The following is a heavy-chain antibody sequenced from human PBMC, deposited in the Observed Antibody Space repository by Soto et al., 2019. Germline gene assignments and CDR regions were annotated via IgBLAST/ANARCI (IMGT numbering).Heavy chain of an antibody. Sequence: GGSLRLSCAASGFTFDDYGMSWARQAPGKGLEWVSGVNWNGGSTGYADSVKGRFTISRDNSMDTLYLQMNSLRAEDTVVYYCATTDVQLGGWGQGTLVTVSS. CDR2: VNWNGGST. CDR3: ATTDVQLGG. J-gene: IGHJ4*02. V-gene: IGHV3-20*04. CDR1: GFTFDDYG. D-gene: IGHD2-2*01.